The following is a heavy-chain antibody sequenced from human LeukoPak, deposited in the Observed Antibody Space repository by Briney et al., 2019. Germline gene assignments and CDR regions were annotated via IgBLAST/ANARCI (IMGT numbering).Heavy chain of an antibody. CDR1: GDSVSSNSVT. CDR2: TYYRSTWYN. CDR3: ARRLTQYDCFDP. Sequence: SQTLSLTCAISGDSVSSNSVTWNWIRQSPSRGLEWLGRTYYRSTWYNDYAVSVRGRITVNPDTSKNQFSLHLNSVTPEDTAVYYCARRLTQYDCFDPWGQGILVTASS. V-gene: IGHV6-1*01. D-gene: IGHD2-2*01. J-gene: IGHJ5*02.